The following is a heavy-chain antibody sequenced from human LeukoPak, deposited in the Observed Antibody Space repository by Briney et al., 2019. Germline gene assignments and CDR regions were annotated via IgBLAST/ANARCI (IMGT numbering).Heavy chain of an antibody. CDR2: INHSGST. J-gene: IGHJ4*02. CDR3: ARSEAVARHYQIDY. CDR1: GGSFSGYY. V-gene: IGHV4-34*01. D-gene: IGHD6-19*01. Sequence: SETLSLTCAVYGGSFSGYYWSWIRQPPGKGPEWIGEINHSGSTNYNPSLKSRVTISVDTSKNQFSLKLSSVTAADTAVYYCARSEAVARHYQIDYWGQGTLVTVSS.